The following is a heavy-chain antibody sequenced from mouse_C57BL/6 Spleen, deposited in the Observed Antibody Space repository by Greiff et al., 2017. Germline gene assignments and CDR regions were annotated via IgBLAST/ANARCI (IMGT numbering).Heavy chain of an antibody. V-gene: IGHV5-17*01. J-gene: IGHJ2*01. CDR2: ISSGSSTI. D-gene: IGHD1-1*01. CDR3: ARSFYYGSSYFDY. CDR1: GFTFSDYG. Sequence: EVMLVESGGGLVKPGGSLKLSCAASGFTFSDYGMHWVRQAPEQGLEWVAYISSGSSTIYYADTVKGRFTISRDNAKNTLFLQMTSLRSEDTAMYYCARSFYYGSSYFDYWGQGTTLTVSS.